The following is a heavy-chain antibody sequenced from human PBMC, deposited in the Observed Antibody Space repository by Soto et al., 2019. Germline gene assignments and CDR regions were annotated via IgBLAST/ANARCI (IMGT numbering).Heavy chain of an antibody. CDR3: ARGRIVGATKWFDP. V-gene: IGHV4-34*01. J-gene: IGHJ5*02. CDR1: GGSFSGYY. CDR2: INHSGST. D-gene: IGHD1-26*01. Sequence: SETLSLTCAVYGGSFSGYYWIWISQPPGKGLEWIGEINHSGSTNYNPSLKSRVTISVDTSKNQFSLKLSSVTAADTAVYYCARGRIVGATKWFDPWGQGTLVTVSS.